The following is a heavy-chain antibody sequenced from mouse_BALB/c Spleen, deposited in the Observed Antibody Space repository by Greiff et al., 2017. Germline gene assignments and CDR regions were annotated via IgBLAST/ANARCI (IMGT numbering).Heavy chain of an antibody. CDR1: GLTFSSFG. CDR2: ISSGSSTI. V-gene: IGHV5-17*02. D-gene: IGHD1-2*01. J-gene: IGHJ4*01. Sequence: EVMLVESGGGLVQPGGSRKLSCAASGLTFSSFGMHWVRQAPEKGLEWVAYISSGSSTIYYADTVKGRFTISRDNPKNTLFLQMTSLRSEDTAKYYCARWRLTEAMDYWGQGTSVTVSS. CDR3: ARWRLTEAMDY.